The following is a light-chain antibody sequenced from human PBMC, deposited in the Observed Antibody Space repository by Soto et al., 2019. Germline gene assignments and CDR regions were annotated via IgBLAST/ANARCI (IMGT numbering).Light chain of an antibody. CDR1: QSISNDY. J-gene: IGKJ3*01. V-gene: IGKV3-20*01. CDR2: GAS. Sequence: EIVLTQSPGTLSLSPGERATLSCRASQSISNDYLAWYQQKPGQAPRLLIHGASSRAIGIPDRFSGGGSGTDFTLTISRLEAEDFAVYFCQHYGISVPLPFGPGTKVDIK. CDR3: QHYGISVPLP.